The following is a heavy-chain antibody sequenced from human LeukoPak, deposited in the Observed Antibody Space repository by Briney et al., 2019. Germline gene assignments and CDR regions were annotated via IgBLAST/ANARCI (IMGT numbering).Heavy chain of an antibody. V-gene: IGHV1-2*02. D-gene: IGHD6-19*01. CDR3: ARYLYSSGCYDP. CDR1: GYTFTGYY. J-gene: IGHJ5*02. CDR2: INPNSGGT. Sequence: ASVKVPCKASGYTFTGYYMHWVRQAPGQGLEWMGWINPNSGGTNYAQKFQGRVTMTRDTPISTAYMELSRLRSDDTAVYYCARYLYSSGCYDPWGQGTLVTVSS.